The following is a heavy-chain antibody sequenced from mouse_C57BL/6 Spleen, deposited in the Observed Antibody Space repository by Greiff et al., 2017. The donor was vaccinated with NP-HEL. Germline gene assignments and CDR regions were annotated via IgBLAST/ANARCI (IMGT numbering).Heavy chain of an antibody. CDR3: ARYYGSRRAMDY. J-gene: IGHJ4*01. Sequence: EVKLVESGGGLVKPGGSLKLSCAASGFTFSDYGMHWVRQAPEKGLEWVAYISSGSSTIYYADTVKGRFTISRDNAKNTLFLQMTSLRSEDTAMYYCARYYGSRRAMDYWGQGTSVTVSS. CDR2: ISSGSSTI. V-gene: IGHV5-17*01. D-gene: IGHD1-1*01. CDR1: GFTFSDYG.